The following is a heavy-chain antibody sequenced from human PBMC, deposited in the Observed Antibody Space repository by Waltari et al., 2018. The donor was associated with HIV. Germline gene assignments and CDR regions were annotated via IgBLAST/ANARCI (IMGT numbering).Heavy chain of an antibody. Sequence: QITLKESGPTLVKPTQTLTLNCTFSGFSLSTSGVGVGWIRQPPGKALEWLALIYWDDDKRYRPSLKSRLTITKDTSKNQVVLTMTNMDPVDTATYYCAHSVGFTVTTVCYFDYWGQGTLVTVSS. D-gene: IGHD4-17*01. J-gene: IGHJ4*02. CDR2: IYWDDDK. V-gene: IGHV2-5*02. CDR3: AHSVGFTVTTVCYFDY. CDR1: GFSLSTSGVG.